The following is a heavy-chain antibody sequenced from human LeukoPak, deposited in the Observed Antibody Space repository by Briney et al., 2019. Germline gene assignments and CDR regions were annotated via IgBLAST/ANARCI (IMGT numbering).Heavy chain of an antibody. V-gene: IGHV3-66*01. D-gene: IGHD6-13*01. J-gene: IGHJ6*02. Sequence: PGGSLRLSCAASGFTVSSNYMSWVRQAPGKGLEWVSVIYSGGSTYYADSVKGGFTISRDNSKNTLYLQMNSLRAEDTAVYYCASWRSAYSSSWYARGIYYYYGMDVWGQGTTVTVSS. CDR1: GFTVSSNY. CDR3: ASWRSAYSSSWYARGIYYYYGMDV. CDR2: IYSGGST.